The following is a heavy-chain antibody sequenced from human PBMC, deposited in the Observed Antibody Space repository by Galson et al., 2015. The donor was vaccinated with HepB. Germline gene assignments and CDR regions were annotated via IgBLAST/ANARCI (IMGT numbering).Heavy chain of an antibody. Sequence: SLRLSCAASGFTFSDYYMTWIRQAPGKGLEWLSYISSNTIYTNYADSVKGRFSISRDNVKNSAYLQMNSLRAEDTALDYCARVAHADYGDQAHFDYWGPGTLVTVSS. CDR1: GFTFSDYY. J-gene: IGHJ4*02. CDR3: ARVAHADYGDQAHFDY. V-gene: IGHV3-11*06. CDR2: ISSNTIYT. D-gene: IGHD4/OR15-4a*01.